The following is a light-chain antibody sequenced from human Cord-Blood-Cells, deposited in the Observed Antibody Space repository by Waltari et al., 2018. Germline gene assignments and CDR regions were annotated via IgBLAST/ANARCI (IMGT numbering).Light chain of an antibody. V-gene: IGLV2-23*01. CDR3: CSYAGSSTSV. CDR1: SSDVGSYNL. J-gene: IGLJ3*02. Sequence: QSALTQPASVSGSPGQSITISCTGTSSDVGSYNLVSWYQQHPGKAPNPSIYEGSKRPSGVSNRFSGSKSGNTASLTISGLQAEDEADYYCCSYAGSSTSVFGGGTKLTVL. CDR2: EGS.